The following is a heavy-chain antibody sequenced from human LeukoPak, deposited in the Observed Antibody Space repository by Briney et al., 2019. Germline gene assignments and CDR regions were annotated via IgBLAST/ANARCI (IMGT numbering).Heavy chain of an antibody. CDR3: AKMDVG. V-gene: IGHV3-74*01. J-gene: IGHJ4*02. CDR1: GFTFTSSW. Sequence: PRGSLRLSCAASGFTFTSSWMHWVRQAPGKGLVWVSRINGDGSSTSYADSVKGRFTISRDNAKNTVYLQMNSLRAEDTAVYYCAKMDVGWGQGTLVTVSS. D-gene: IGHD5-24*01. CDR2: INGDGSST.